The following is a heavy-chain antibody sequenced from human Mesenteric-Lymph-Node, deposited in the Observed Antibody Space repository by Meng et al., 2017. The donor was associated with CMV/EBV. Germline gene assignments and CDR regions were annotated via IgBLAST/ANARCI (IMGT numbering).Heavy chain of an antibody. V-gene: IGHV2-5*02. CDR1: STSGVG. CDR3: AHRSSSSTWYRGAEYFQH. D-gene: IGHD6-13*01. Sequence: STSGVGVGWIRQPPGKALEWLGLIYWDDDKHYSPSLKSRVTITKDTSRNQVFLTMTNVDPADTATYYCAHRSSSSTWYRGAEYFQHWGQGTLVTVSS. J-gene: IGHJ1*01. CDR2: IYWDDDK.